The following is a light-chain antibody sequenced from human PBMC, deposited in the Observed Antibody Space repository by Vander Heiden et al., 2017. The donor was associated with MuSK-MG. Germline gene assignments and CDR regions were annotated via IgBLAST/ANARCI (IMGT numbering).Light chain of an antibody. CDR2: LGS. CDR3: RQALQTPRT. Sequence: DIVMTQSPLYLPVTPGEPSSISCRSSQSLLHSNGYNYLDWYLKKPGQAPQLLIYLGSNRASGVPDRFSGSGSGTDFTLKISRGEAEDVGVYYCRQALQTPRTFGQGTKVEIK. CDR1: QSLLHSNGYNY. V-gene: IGKV2-28*01. J-gene: IGKJ1*01.